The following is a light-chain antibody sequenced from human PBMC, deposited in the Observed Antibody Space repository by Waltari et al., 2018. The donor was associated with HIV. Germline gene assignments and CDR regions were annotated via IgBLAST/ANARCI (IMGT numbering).Light chain of an antibody. CDR1: QDISNY. J-gene: IGKJ2*01. Sequence: DNQMTQSPTYLSASIGDRVTTTCQASQDISNYLNWYQQKTGKAPKLLINDASNLERGVPSRFTGSGSGTDFSFTINSLQPEDIATYYCQQYDNLPHTFGQGTKLEIK. V-gene: IGKV1-33*01. CDR2: DAS. CDR3: QQYDNLPHT.